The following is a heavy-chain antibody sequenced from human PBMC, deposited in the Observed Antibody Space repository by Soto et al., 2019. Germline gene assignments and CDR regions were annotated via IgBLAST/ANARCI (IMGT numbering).Heavy chain of an antibody. CDR2: ITWNSRVL. D-gene: IGHD3-3*01. Sequence: GGSLRLSCVGTGLNFDDFAMHWVRQAPGKGLEWVSGITWNSRVLAYADSVKGRFTISRDNARNSLYLQMDSLRDEDTALYYCAKGRYDFWSPYYFDSWGQGTLLTVSS. CDR3: AKGRYDFWSPYYFDS. CDR1: GLNFDDFA. V-gene: IGHV3-9*01. J-gene: IGHJ4*02.